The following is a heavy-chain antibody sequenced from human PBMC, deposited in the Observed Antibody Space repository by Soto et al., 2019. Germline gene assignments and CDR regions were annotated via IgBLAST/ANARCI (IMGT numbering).Heavy chain of an antibody. CDR3: ARGYGDYFLWYFDL. CDR2: ISGSGGST. Sequence: GGSLRLSCAASGFTFSSYAMSWVRQAPGKGLEWVSAISGSGGSTYYADSVKGRFTISRDNSKNTLYLQMNSLRAEDTAVYYCARGYGDYFLWYFDLWGRGTLVTVSS. CDR1: GFTFSSYA. J-gene: IGHJ2*01. D-gene: IGHD4-17*01. V-gene: IGHV3-23*01.